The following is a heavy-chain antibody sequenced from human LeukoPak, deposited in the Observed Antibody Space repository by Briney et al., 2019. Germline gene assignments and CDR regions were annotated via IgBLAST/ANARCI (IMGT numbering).Heavy chain of an antibody. Sequence: GASVKVSCKASGYTFTGYYMHWVRQAPGQGLEWMGRINPNSGGTNYAQKFQGRVTMTRDTSISTAYMELSRLRSDDTAIYYCARVSLSNFPYFDYWAQGSLVTVSS. CDR2: INPNSGGT. V-gene: IGHV1-2*06. D-gene: IGHD4-11*01. J-gene: IGHJ4*02. CDR3: ARVSLSNFPYFDY. CDR1: GYTFTGYY.